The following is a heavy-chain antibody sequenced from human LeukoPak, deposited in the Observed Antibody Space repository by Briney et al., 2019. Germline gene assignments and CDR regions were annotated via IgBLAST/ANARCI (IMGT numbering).Heavy chain of an antibody. CDR3: ARLRAGVRGYFDY. CDR2: INHSGST. Sequence: SETLSLTCAVYGGSFSGYYWSWIRQPPGKGLEWIGEINHSGSTNYNPSLKSRVTISVDTSKNQFSLKLSSVTAADTAVYYCARLRAGVRGYFDYWGQGTLVTVSS. D-gene: IGHD3-10*01. V-gene: IGHV4-34*01. J-gene: IGHJ4*02. CDR1: GGSFSGYY.